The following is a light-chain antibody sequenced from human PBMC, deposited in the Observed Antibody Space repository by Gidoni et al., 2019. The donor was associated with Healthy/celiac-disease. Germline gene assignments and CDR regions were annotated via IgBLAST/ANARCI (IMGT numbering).Light chain of an antibody. Sequence: DIQMTQSPSSLSASVGDRVTITCRASQSISSYLNWYQQKPGKAPKLLIYAASSLQSGVPSRFSGSGSGTDFTLTISSLQLEDFATYYCQQSYSTRWTFXQXTKVEIK. CDR1: QSISSY. J-gene: IGKJ1*01. CDR2: AAS. CDR3: QQSYSTRWT. V-gene: IGKV1-39*01.